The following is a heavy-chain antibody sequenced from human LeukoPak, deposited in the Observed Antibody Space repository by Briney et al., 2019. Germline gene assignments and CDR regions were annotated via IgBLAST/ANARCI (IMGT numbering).Heavy chain of an antibody. J-gene: IGHJ3*02. V-gene: IGHV4-4*09. CDR1: GGSITNYY. Sequence: SETLSLTCSLSGGSITNYYWSWIRQPPGKGLEWTAWIYSSGNTEYNPSLKSRVTISLGTSNNQFSLRLTSVTASDTAVYYCARTAKYSGSGPSWAFDIWGQGTMVTVSS. CDR3: ARTAKYSGSGPSWAFDI. CDR2: IYSSGNT. D-gene: IGHD3-10*01.